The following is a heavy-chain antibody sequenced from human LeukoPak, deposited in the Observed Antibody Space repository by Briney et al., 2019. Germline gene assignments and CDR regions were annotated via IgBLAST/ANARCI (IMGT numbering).Heavy chain of an antibody. V-gene: IGHV3-23*01. CDR2: ISGSGGTT. CDR3: AKVTYSSGWFLDS. Sequence: SGGSLRLSCAASGFTFSSYATSWVRLAPGKGLEWVSSISGSGGTTYYADSVKGRFTISRDNSKNTLYLQMNSLRAEGTAVYYCAKVTYSSGWFLDSWGQGTLVTVSS. D-gene: IGHD6-13*01. J-gene: IGHJ4*02. CDR1: GFTFSSYA.